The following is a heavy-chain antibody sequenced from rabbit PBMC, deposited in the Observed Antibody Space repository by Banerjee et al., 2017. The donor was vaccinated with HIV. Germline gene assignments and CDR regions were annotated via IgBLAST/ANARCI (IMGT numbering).Heavy chain of an antibody. J-gene: IGHJ4*01. CDR3: ARDLAAVTGWNFGL. D-gene: IGHD7-1*01. CDR2: INTISGDT. Sequence: QEQLEESGGDLVKPGASLTLTCTASGLDFSSYGVSWVRQAPGKGLEWIACINTISGDTVYATWAKGRFTISKASWTTVTLQMTSLTAADTASYFCARDLAAVTGWNFGLWGPGTLVTVS. V-gene: IGHV1S45*01. CDR1: GLDFSSYG.